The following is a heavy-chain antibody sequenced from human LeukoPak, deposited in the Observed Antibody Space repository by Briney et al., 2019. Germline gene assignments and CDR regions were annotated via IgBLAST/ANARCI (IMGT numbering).Heavy chain of an antibody. V-gene: IGHV4-59*01. CDR2: NYYTGAT. J-gene: IGHJ4*02. CDR1: DGFNSKYY. Sequence: SETLSLTCTVSDGFNSKYYWSWIRLPPGKGLEWIGYNYYTGATNYSPSLKSRVTISLDTSKNQFSLRLSSVTAADAAVYYCARAGYSYGTGYYFDYWGQGTLVTVSS. D-gene: IGHD5-18*01. CDR3: ARAGYSYGTGYYFDY.